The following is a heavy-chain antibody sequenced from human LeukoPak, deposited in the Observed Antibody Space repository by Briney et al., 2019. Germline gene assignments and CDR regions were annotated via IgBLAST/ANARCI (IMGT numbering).Heavy chain of an antibody. CDR2: ISGSGDST. J-gene: IGHJ5*02. V-gene: IGHV3-23*01. Sequence: GGSLRLSCAASGFTFSSYAMSWVRQAPGKGLEWVSAISGSGDSTYYADSVKARFTISRDNSKNTLYLQMNSLRAEDTAVYYCAKQGSIVVVLSWFDPWGQGTLVTVSS. CDR1: GFTFSSYA. CDR3: AKQGSIVVVLSWFDP. D-gene: IGHD2-15*01.